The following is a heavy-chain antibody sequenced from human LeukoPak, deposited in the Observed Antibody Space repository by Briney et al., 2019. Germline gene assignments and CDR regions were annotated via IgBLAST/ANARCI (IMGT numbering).Heavy chain of an antibody. Sequence: SETLSLTCTVSGGSISSYYWSWIRQPPGKGLEWIGYIYHSGSATYNPSLSSRVTISIDTSKNQFSLKLTSVTAADTAVYYCARDSKYFGSRPFDSWGQGTLVTVSS. V-gene: IGHV4-59*12. CDR2: IYHSGSA. CDR3: ARDSKYFGSRPFDS. D-gene: IGHD3-10*01. J-gene: IGHJ4*02. CDR1: GGSISSYY.